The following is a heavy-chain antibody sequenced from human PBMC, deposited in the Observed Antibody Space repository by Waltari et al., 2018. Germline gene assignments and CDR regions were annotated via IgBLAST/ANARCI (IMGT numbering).Heavy chain of an antibody. CDR1: GGSISSGSYY. CDR2: FYTSGGT. D-gene: IGHD6-13*01. J-gene: IGHJ4*02. CDR3: ARDSSGMAAAGHY. Sequence: QVQLQESGPGLVKPSQTLSLTCTVSGGSISSGSYYWSWIRQPAGKGLEWIGRFYTSGGTYYNPTLKSRVTISLDTSQNQLSLKLSSVTAADAAVYYCARDSSGMAAAGHYWGQGTLVTVSS. V-gene: IGHV4-61*02.